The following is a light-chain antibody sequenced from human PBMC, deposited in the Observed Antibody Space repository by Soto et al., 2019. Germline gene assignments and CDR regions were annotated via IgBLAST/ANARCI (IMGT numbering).Light chain of an antibody. CDR2: SNY. Sequence: QSVLTQPPSSSGTPGRRVTISCSGSNSNIGSNPVHWYQQFPGTAPKVLIYSNYQRPSGVPDRFSGSKSGTSASLAISGLQSEDEADYYCAAWDDRLRDLPFGGGTKVTVL. V-gene: IGLV1-44*01. J-gene: IGLJ2*01. CDR1: NSNIGSNP. CDR3: AAWDDRLRDLP.